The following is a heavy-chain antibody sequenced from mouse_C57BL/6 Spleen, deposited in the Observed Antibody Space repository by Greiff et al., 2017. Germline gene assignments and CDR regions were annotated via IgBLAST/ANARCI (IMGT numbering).Heavy chain of an antibody. D-gene: IGHD2-4*01. J-gene: IGHJ4*01. CDR3: ARRIYDYDGGNAMDY. V-gene: IGHV1-7*01. CDR1: GYTFTSYW. Sequence: VQLQQSGAELAKPGASVKLSCKASGYTFTSYWMHWVKQRPGQGLEWIGYINPSSGYTKYNQKFKDKATMTADKSSSTAYMQLSSLTYEDSAVYYCARRIYDYDGGNAMDYWGQGTSVTVSS. CDR2: INPSSGYT.